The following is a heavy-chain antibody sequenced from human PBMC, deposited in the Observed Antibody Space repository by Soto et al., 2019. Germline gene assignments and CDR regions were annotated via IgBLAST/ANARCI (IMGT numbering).Heavy chain of an antibody. CDR1: GGSFSNDI. CDR3: ASGTVYGSGSYPVDY. Sequence: SVKVSCKASGGSFSNDIISWVRQAPGQGLDWMGTIIPMFGRVNYAQKLQGRVTITADKSTSTAYMELSSLRSDDTAVYYCASGTVYGSGSYPVDYWGQGTLVTVSS. CDR2: IIPMFGRV. J-gene: IGHJ4*02. V-gene: IGHV1-69*02. D-gene: IGHD3-10*01.